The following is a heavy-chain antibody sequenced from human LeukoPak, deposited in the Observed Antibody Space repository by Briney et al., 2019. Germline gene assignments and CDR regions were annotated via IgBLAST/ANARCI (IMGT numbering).Heavy chain of an antibody. CDR2: INHSGST. Sequence: PSETLSLTCAVYGGSFSGYYWSWIRQPPGKGLEWIGEINHSGSTNYNPSLKSRVTISVDTSKNQFSLKLSSVTAADTAVYYCASAMVRGVADWGHGTLVTVSS. D-gene: IGHD3-10*01. CDR1: GGSFSGYY. CDR3: ASAMVRGVAD. V-gene: IGHV4-34*01. J-gene: IGHJ4*01.